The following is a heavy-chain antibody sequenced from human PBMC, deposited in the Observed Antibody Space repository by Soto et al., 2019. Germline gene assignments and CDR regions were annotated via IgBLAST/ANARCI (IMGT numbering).Heavy chain of an antibody. CDR3: ARRVMGNIWYFDY. D-gene: IGHD2-21*01. CDR2: IFYRGNT. CDR1: GGPVRGSLYY. Sequence: QLQLQESGPGLVKSSETLSLTCTVSGGPVRGSLYYWGWIRQPPGKGLEWIGNIFYRGNTYHNPSLKSRVTISVDTSKNQFSLRLSSVTAADTAVYYCARRVMGNIWYFDYWGQGTLVTVSS. V-gene: IGHV4-39*01. J-gene: IGHJ4*02.